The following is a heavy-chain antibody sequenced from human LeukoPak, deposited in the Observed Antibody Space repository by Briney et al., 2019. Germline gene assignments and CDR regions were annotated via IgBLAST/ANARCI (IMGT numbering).Heavy chain of an antibody. Sequence: GGSLRLSCAASGFTFSRYAMSWVRQAPGKGLEWVSGISASGGSTYYADSVKGRFTISRDDSRNTLYLQMNSLRGDDTAVYYCAKDVGKWESLHFFDYWGQGTLVTVSS. J-gene: IGHJ4*02. D-gene: IGHD1-26*01. CDR2: ISASGGST. CDR1: GFTFSRYA. V-gene: IGHV3-23*01. CDR3: AKDVGKWESLHFFDY.